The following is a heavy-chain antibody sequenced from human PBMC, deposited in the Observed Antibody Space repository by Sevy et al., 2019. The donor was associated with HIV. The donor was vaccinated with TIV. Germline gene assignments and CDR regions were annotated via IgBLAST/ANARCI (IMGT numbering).Heavy chain of an antibody. CDR3: ATMEAYCSGASCDNWFDP. J-gene: IGHJ5*02. CDR1: GYTLTELS. Sequence: ASVKVSCKVSGYTLTELSMHWVRQAPGKGLEWMGGFDPEDGETIYAQKFQGRVTMTEDTSPDTAYLELRSLRSENTAVYYCATMEAYCSGASCDNWFDPWGQGTLVTVSS. CDR2: FDPEDGET. D-gene: IGHD2-15*01. V-gene: IGHV1-24*01.